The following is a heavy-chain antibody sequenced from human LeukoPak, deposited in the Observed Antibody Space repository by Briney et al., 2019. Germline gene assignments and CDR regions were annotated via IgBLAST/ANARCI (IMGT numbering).Heavy chain of an antibody. J-gene: IGHJ4*02. D-gene: IGHD2-21*02. Sequence: PGGSLRLSCEASGFTLSTYWMNWVRQVPGKGLDWVANINPDGSGKRYVDSVKGRFTIARDNADNSLYLQMNSLRAEDTAVYYCARGWRPFDYWGQGTLVTVSS. V-gene: IGHV3-7*04. CDR3: ARGWRPFDY. CDR2: INPDGSGK. CDR1: GFTLSTYW.